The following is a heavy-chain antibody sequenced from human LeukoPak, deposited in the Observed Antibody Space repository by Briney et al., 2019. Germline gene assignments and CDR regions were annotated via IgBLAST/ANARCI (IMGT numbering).Heavy chain of an antibody. V-gene: IGHV4-61*02. D-gene: IGHD3-3*01. Sequence: SETLSLTCTVSGGSISSGSYYWSWIRQPAGKGLEWIGRIYTSGSTNYNPSLKSRVTISVDTSKNQFSLRLNSVTAADTAMYYCARDIGITLFGAVTHDALDIWGQGTMVTVSS. J-gene: IGHJ3*02. CDR3: ARDIGITLFGAVTHDALDI. CDR1: GGSISSGSYY. CDR2: IYTSGST.